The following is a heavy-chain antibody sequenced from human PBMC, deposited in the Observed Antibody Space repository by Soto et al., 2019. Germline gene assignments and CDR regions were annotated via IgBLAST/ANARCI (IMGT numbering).Heavy chain of an antibody. D-gene: IGHD6-19*01. V-gene: IGHV2-5*01. CDR1: GFSLSTSGVG. CDR2: IYWNDDK. CDR3: ARSILYSSGWPYYFDY. Sequence: SGPTLVNPTQTLTLTCTFSGFSLSTSGVGVGWIRQPPGKALEWLALIYWNDDKRYSPSLKSRLTITKDTSKNQVVLTMTNMDPVDTATYYCARSILYSSGWPYYFDYWGQGTLVTVSS. J-gene: IGHJ4*02.